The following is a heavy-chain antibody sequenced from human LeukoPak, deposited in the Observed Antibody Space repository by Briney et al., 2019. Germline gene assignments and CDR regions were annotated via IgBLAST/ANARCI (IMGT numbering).Heavy chain of an antibody. CDR1: GGTFSSYA. Sequence: ASVKVSCKASGGTFSSYAISWVRQAPGQGLEWMGGIIPIFGTANYAQKFQGRVTITADESTSTAYMELSSLRSEDTAVYYCASNLPKHDFWSSRPFDYWGQGTLVTVSP. CDR2: IIPIFGTA. J-gene: IGHJ4*02. CDR3: ASNLPKHDFWSSRPFDY. V-gene: IGHV1-69*13. D-gene: IGHD3-3*01.